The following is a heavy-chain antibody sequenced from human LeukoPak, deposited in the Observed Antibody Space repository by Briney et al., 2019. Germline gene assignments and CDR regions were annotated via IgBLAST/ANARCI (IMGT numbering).Heavy chain of an antibody. J-gene: IGHJ4*02. CDR2: IIPIFGTA. V-gene: IGHV1-69*06. D-gene: IGHD1-26*01. Sequence: GASVKVSCKASGYTFTSYYMHWVRQAPGQGLEWMGGIIPIFGTANYVQKFQGRVTITADKSTSTAYMELSSLRSEDTAVYYCARGWELRLDYWGQGTLVTVSS. CDR1: GYTFTSYY. CDR3: ARGWELRLDY.